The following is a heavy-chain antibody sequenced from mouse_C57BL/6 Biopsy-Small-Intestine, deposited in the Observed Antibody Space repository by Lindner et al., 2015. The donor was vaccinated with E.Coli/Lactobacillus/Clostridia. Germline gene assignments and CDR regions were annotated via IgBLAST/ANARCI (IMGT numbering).Heavy chain of an antibody. CDR2: SSPMLGIA. V-gene: IGHV1-74*01. D-gene: IGHD2-3*01. Sequence: SVKVSCKASGAPSPVILSPGCDRPLDKGLSGWEGSSPMLGIADYAQKFQGRVTITADRSTSTAYMEVNSLKSEDTAVYYCARDQTSGSYDSSGYYIDFWGQGTLITVSS. J-gene: IGHJ2*01. CDR1: GAPSPVIL. CDR3: ARDQTSGSYDSSGYYIDF.